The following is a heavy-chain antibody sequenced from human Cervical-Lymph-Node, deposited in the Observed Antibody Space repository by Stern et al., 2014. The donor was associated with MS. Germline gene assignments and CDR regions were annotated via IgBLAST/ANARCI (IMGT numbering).Heavy chain of an antibody. D-gene: IGHD4-17*01. CDR1: GFTFSSYA. V-gene: IGHV3-30*01. Sequence: QVQLVQSGGGVVQPGRSLRLSCAASGFTFSSYAMHWVRQAPGKGLEWVAVISYDGSNKYYADSVKGRFTISRDNSKNTLYLQMNSLRAEDTAVYYCARGGFNDYGDPFDYWGQGTLVTVSS. CDR3: ARGGFNDYGDPFDY. J-gene: IGHJ4*02. CDR2: ISYDGSNK.